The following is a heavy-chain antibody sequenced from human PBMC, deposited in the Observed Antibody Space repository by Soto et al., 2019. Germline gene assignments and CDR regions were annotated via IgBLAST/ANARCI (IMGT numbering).Heavy chain of an antibody. CDR3: ARYILGRGYYGIDV. Sequence: EVQLLESGGGLVQPGGSLRLSCAASGFTFSSYAMKWVRQAPGKGLEWVSPIGETGTPTYYADSVKGRFTIPRDNSGNTLLLEMHSLRAVETAVYYGARYILGRGYYGIDVWGRCTTVAVAS. J-gene: IGHJ6*02. V-gene: IGHV3-23*01. CDR1: GFTFSSYA. CDR2: IGETGTPT. D-gene: IGHD5-18*01.